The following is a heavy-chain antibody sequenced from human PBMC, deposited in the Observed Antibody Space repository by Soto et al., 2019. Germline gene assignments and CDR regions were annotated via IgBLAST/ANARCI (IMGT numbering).Heavy chain of an antibody. CDR2: MKHDGSEE. Sequence: LRLSCAASGFTFSDYWMSWVRHAPVKGLEWVANMKHDGSEEYYVDSVKGRFTISRDNAKKSLYLQMNSLRAEDTAVYYCARDQSLQVGVGPFWIDVWGQGTTVTVSS. J-gene: IGHJ6*02. CDR3: ARDQSLQVGVGPFWIDV. CDR1: GFTFSDYW. V-gene: IGHV3-7*03. D-gene: IGHD3-3*01.